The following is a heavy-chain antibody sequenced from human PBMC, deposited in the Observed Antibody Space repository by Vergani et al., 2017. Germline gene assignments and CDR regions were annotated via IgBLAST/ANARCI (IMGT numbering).Heavy chain of an antibody. CDR1: GFSLSTSGVG. CDR3: AHTEFSVQRSSTTLIGGLYEY. CDR2: IYWDDDK. J-gene: IGHJ4*02. Sequence: QITLKESGPTLVKPTQTLTLTCTFSGFSLSTSGVGVGWIRQPPGKALEWLALIYWDDDKRYSPSLKSSLTITKDTSKNQVVLTMNNMDTVDTATYYGAHTEFSVQRSSTTLIGGLYEYWGQGTLVTVSS. V-gene: IGHV2-5*02. D-gene: IGHD2-2*01.